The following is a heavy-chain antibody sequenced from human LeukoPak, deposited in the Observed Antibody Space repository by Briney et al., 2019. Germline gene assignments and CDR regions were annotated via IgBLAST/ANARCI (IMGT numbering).Heavy chain of an antibody. D-gene: IGHD2-21*02. J-gene: IGHJ4*02. CDR2: ISSSSSYI. CDR1: GFTFSSYS. CDR3: ASNTQYCGGDCYYFDY. Sequence: PGGSLRLSCAASGFTFSSYSMNWVRQAPGKGLEWVSSISSSSSYIYYADSVKGRFTISRDNAKNSLYLQMNSLRAEDTAVYYCASNTQYCGGDCYYFDYWGQGTLVTVSS. V-gene: IGHV3-21*01.